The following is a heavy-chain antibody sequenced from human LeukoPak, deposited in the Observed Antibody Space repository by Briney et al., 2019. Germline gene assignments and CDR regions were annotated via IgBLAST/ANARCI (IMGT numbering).Heavy chain of an antibody. D-gene: IGHD6-13*01. V-gene: IGHV3-74*01. Sequence: GGSLRLSWAASGFTFSTYWLRWVRHAPGTGLVWVSRIDGDGGSRNYADTVKSRFTISRDNAKNTLKLLMSRLRVVNTAVYYCASASSHRTAAGGDYWGQGTLVTVST. CDR3: ASASSHRTAAGGDY. CDR1: GFTFSTYW. J-gene: IGHJ4*02. CDR2: IDGDGGSR.